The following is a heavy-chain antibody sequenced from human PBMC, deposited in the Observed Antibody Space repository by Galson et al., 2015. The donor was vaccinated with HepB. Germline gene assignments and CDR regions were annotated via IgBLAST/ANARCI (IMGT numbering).Heavy chain of an antibody. V-gene: IGHV3-72*01. Sequence: SLRLSCAASGFTLNDHFMDWVRQAPGKGLEGVRRITNLPRTYVTVYAAAGSGRFTIPRVESKTSLFLQMDSLKTEDTAVYYCAIGPGDVYPNCHYYMDVWGKGTTVIIAS. D-gene: IGHD1-1*01. CDR3: AIGPGDVYPNCHYYMDV. J-gene: IGHJ6*03. CDR1: GFTLNDHF. CDR2: ITNLPRTYVT.